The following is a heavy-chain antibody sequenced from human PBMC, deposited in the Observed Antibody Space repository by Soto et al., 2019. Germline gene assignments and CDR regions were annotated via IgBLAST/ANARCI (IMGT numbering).Heavy chain of an antibody. CDR1: GGSFSGYY. CDR3: GRAGGMEV. J-gene: IGHJ6*02. V-gene: IGHV4-34*01. CDR2: INHSGNT. Sequence: QVQLQQWGAGLLKPSETLSLTCAVYGGSFSGYYWSWLRQPPGKGPEWIGEINHSGNTKYTPSRESRVTISVDASKNQFSLKLNSVSAADTAVYYCGRAGGMEVWSQGATVTVSS.